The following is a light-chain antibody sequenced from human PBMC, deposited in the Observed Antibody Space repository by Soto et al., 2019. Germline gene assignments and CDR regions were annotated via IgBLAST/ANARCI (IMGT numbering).Light chain of an antibody. J-gene: IGKJ4*01. CDR2: GES. V-gene: IGKV3-15*01. CDR1: QSVSSN. Sequence: EIVMTQSPATLSVSPGERATLSCRASQSVSSNLAWYQQKPGQAPRLIIYGESTRATGIPARLSGSGSGTEFNLTISTLQSEDFALYDCQQYNNWRPLTFGGGHKVEIK. CDR3: QQYNNWRPLT.